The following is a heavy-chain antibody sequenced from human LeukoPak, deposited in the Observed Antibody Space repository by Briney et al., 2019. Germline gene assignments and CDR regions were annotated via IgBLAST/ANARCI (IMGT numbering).Heavy chain of an antibody. D-gene: IGHD3-22*01. V-gene: IGHV1-2*02. CDR2: INPNSGGI. CDR1: GYTFTGYY. Sequence: GASVKVSCKASGYTFTGYYMHWVRQAPGQGLEWMGWINPNSGGINYAQKFQGRVTMTRDTSISTAYMELSRLRSDDTAVYYCARVGLARYYYDSSGYSLPGYWGQGTLVTVSS. CDR3: ARVGLARYYYDSSGYSLPGY. J-gene: IGHJ4*02.